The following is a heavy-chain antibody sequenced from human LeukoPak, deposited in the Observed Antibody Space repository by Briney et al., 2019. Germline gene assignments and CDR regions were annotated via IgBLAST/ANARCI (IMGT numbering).Heavy chain of an antibody. CDR2: INWNGGST. Sequence: GGSLRLSCAASGFTFSSYWMSWVRQAPGKGLEWVSGINWNGGSTGYADSVKGRFTISRDNAKNSLYLQMNSLRAEDTALYHCARGGYYDILTGYYPRGDAFDIWGQGTMVTVSS. V-gene: IGHV3-20*01. J-gene: IGHJ3*02. D-gene: IGHD3-9*01. CDR1: GFTFSSYW. CDR3: ARGGYYDILTGYYPRGDAFDI.